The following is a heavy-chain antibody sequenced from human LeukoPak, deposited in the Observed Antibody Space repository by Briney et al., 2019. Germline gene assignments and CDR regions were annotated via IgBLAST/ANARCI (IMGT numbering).Heavy chain of an antibody. J-gene: IGHJ2*01. Sequence: SETLSLTCTVSGGSISSSSYYWGWIRQPPGKGLEWIGSIYYSGSTYYNPSLKSRVTISVDTSKNQFSLKLSSVTAADTAVYYCARGGVHWDPYWYFDLWGRGTLVTVSS. V-gene: IGHV4-39*07. CDR3: ARGGVHWDPYWYFDL. CDR1: GGSISSSSYY. CDR2: IYYSGST. D-gene: IGHD7-27*01.